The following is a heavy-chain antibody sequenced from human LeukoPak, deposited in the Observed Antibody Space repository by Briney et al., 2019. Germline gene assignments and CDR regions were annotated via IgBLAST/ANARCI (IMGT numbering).Heavy chain of an antibody. D-gene: IGHD3/OR15-3a*01. Sequence: PGGSLRLSCVASGFAFSSYAMNWVRQAPGKGLEWVSYIGSNFETIYADSVKCRFTISRDNAKNSLSLQMNSLRADDTAVYYCARGTGTGWRFDFWGQGTLVTVSS. V-gene: IGHV3-48*01. CDR3: ARGTGTGWRFDF. CDR1: GFAFSSYA. CDR2: IGSNFETI. J-gene: IGHJ4*02.